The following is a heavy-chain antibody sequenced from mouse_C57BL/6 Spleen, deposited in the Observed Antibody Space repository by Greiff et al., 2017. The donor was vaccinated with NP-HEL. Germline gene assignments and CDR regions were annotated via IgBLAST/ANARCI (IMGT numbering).Heavy chain of an antibody. CDR3: ARGNYALYAMDY. CDR2: INPGSGGT. Sequence: QVQLQQSGAELVRPGTSVKVSCKASGYAFTNYLIEWVKQRPGQGLEWIGVINPGSGGTNYNEKFKGKATLTADKSSSTAYMQLSSLTSEDSAVYFCARGNYALYAMDYWGQGTSVTVSS. CDR1: GYAFTNYL. V-gene: IGHV1-54*01. J-gene: IGHJ4*01. D-gene: IGHD1-1*01.